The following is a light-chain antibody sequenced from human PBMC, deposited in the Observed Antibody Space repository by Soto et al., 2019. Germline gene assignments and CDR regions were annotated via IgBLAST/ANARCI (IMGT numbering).Light chain of an antibody. CDR3: QQFEASRQVWT. CDR2: DTS. Sequence: EMVLTQSPDTLSLSPGERATLSCRASQSVSRNFLAWYQQKPGQAPRLLMYDTSSRASGIPDRFSGSVSVTDFTLTSRRLEPEDFAVYYCQQFEASRQVWTFGQGTKVEIK. V-gene: IGKV3-20*01. J-gene: IGKJ1*01. CDR1: QSVSRNF.